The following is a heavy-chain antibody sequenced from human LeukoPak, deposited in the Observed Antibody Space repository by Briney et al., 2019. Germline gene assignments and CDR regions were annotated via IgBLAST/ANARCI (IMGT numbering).Heavy chain of an antibody. CDR2: INPNSGAT. D-gene: IGHD1-26*01. CDR1: GYIFTDYY. V-gene: IGHV1-2*02. Sequence: ASVKVSCKASGYIFTDYYIHWVRQAPGQGLEWMGCINPNSGATNFAQKFQGRVTMTRDTSISTAYMELSRLRSDDTAVYYCARAPGRGSYYFDYWGQGTLVTVSS. CDR3: ARAPGRGSYYFDY. J-gene: IGHJ4*02.